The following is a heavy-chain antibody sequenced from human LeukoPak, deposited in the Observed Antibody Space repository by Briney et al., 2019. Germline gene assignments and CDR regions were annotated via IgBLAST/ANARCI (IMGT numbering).Heavy chain of an antibody. J-gene: IGHJ5*02. CDR2: INHSGST. CDR1: GGSFSGYY. Sequence: SETLCLTCAVYGGSFSGYYWSWIPHPPGKGLEWIGEINHSGSTNYNPSLKSRVALSVDTSKNQISLKLNSVTAADTAVYYCASHWLEATKTNSYWFDPWGQGTLVTVSS. D-gene: IGHD5-12*01. V-gene: IGHV4-34*01. CDR3: ASHWLEATKTNSYWFDP.